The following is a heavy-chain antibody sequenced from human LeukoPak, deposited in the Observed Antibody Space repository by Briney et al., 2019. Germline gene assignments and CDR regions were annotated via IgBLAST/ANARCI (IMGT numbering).Heavy chain of an antibody. Sequence: GGSLRLSCAASGFTFSDYYMSWIRQAPGKGLEWVSYISSSSYTNYADSVKGRFTISRDNAKNSLYLQMNSLRAEDTAVYYCARSGYCSSTSCYRWFDPWGLGTLVTVSS. D-gene: IGHD2-2*01. CDR2: ISSSSYT. J-gene: IGHJ5*02. V-gene: IGHV3-11*06. CDR3: ARSGYCSSTSCYRWFDP. CDR1: GFTFSDYY.